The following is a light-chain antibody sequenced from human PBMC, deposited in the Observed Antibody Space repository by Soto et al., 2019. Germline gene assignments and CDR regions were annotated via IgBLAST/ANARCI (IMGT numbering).Light chain of an antibody. Sequence: DIQMTQSPSSLSASVGDRVTISCQASHDISNYLSWYQQKPGKAPKLLIYDASNLQTGVPSRFSGSGSGTDFTLAISSLQSEDIGTYYCQQYHIAPPLTFGGGTKVELK. J-gene: IGKJ4*01. CDR1: HDISNY. CDR3: QQYHIAPPLT. CDR2: DAS. V-gene: IGKV1-33*01.